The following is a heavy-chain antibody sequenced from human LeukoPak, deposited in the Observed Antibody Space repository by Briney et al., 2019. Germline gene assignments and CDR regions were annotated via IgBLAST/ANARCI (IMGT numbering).Heavy chain of an antibody. V-gene: IGHV4-59*01. CDR1: GGSFSGYY. Sequence: SEALSLTCAVYGGSFSGYYWSWIRQPPGKGLEWIGYIYYSGSTNYNPSLKSRVTISVDTSKNQFSLKLSSVTAADTAVYYCARVTGYVIEDYFDYWGQGTLVTVSS. D-gene: IGHD3-22*01. CDR3: ARVTGYVIEDYFDY. CDR2: IYYSGST. J-gene: IGHJ4*02.